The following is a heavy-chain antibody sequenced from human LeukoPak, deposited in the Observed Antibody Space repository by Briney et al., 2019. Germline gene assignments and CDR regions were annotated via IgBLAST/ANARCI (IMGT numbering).Heavy chain of an antibody. D-gene: IGHD6-13*01. Sequence: SQTLSLTCTVSGGPLSSGGYYWRWIPQHPGKGLEWIVYIYYSGSTYYNPSLKSRVTISIDTSKNQFSLKLRSVTAADTAVYYCAGVVAAAAVPDYWGQGTLVTVSS. V-gene: IGHV4-31*03. CDR3: AGVVAAAAVPDY. CDR2: IYYSGST. CDR1: GGPLSSGGYY. J-gene: IGHJ4*02.